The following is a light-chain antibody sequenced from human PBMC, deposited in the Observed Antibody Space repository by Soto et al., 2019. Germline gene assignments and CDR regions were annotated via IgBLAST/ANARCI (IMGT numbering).Light chain of an antibody. J-gene: IGKJ1*01. CDR2: GAS. CDR3: QQYGNSPQT. V-gene: IGKV3-20*01. CDR1: QSVSSRY. Sequence: ETVLTQSPGTLSLSPGERATLSCRASQSVSSRYVAWYQQKPGQAPRVLIYGASNRATGIPARFSGGGSGTDFTLTITSLEPEDFAVYICQQYGNSPQTFGQGTKVEIK.